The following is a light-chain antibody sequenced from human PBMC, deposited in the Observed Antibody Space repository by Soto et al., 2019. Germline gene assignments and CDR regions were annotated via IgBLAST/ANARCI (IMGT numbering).Light chain of an antibody. CDR2: GVS. J-gene: IGKJ1*01. V-gene: IGKV3-20*01. CDR1: QSVGDTF. Sequence: IVMTQSPATLSVSPGERATLSCRASQSVGDTFLSWYQQKPGLAPRLLIYGVSNRATGIPDRFSGSGSGTDFILTISRLEPEDFALYYCGQFVSSPPRTFGQGTKVDIK. CDR3: GQFVSSPPRT.